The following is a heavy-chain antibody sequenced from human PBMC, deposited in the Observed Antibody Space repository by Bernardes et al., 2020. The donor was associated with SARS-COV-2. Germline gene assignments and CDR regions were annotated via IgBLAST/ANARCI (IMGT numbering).Heavy chain of an antibody. CDR3: TTVNEGIGWFSYAFDI. J-gene: IGHJ3*02. CDR2: IKSKTDGGTT. V-gene: IGHV3-15*07. CDR1: GFTFSNAW. D-gene: IGHD6-13*01. Sequence: GGSLSLSCAASGFTFSNAWMNWVRQAPGKGLEWVGRIKSKTDGGTTDYAAPVKGSFTISRDDSKNTLYLQMNSLKTEDTAVYYCTTVNEGIGWFSYAFDIWGQGTMVTVSS.